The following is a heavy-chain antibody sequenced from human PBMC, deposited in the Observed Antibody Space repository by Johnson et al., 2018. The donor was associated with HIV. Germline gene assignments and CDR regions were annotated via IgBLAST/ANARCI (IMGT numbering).Heavy chain of an antibody. V-gene: IGHV3-30*14. CDR1: GFTFSSYA. CDR3: AREKYTIHAFDI. CDR2: ISYDGSNK. J-gene: IGHJ3*02. Sequence: QMQLVESGGGVVQPGRFLRLSCAASGFTFSSYAMHWVRQAPGKGLEWVAVISYDGSNKYYADSVKGRFTISRDNSKNTLYLQMNSLRAEDTAVYYCAREKYTIHAFDIWGQGTMVTVSS. D-gene: IGHD2-2*02.